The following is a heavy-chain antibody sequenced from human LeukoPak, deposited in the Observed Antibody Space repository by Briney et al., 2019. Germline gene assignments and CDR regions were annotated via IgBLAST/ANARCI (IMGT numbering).Heavy chain of an antibody. CDR2: INPNSGGT. CDR1: GYTFTSYD. Sequence: GASVKVSCKASGYTFTSYDINWVRQATGQGLEWMGWINPNSGGTNYAQKLQGRVTMTTDTSTSTAYMELRSLRSDDTAVYYCARDQSPGLFDYWGQGTLVTVSS. V-gene: IGHV1-18*01. CDR3: ARDQSPGLFDY. J-gene: IGHJ4*02.